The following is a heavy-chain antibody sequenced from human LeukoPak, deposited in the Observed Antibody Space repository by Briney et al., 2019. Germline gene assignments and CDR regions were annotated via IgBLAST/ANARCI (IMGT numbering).Heavy chain of an antibody. CDR3: ARGHCSGGSCYSSPDY. D-gene: IGHD2-15*01. V-gene: IGHV3-30*03. CDR1: GFTFSSYG. Sequence: GGSLRLSCAASGFTFSSYGMHWVRQAPGKGLEWVAVISYDGSNKYYADSVKGRFTISRDNSKNTLYLQMNSLRAEDTAVYYCARGHCSGGSCYSSPDYWGQGTLVTVSS. CDR2: ISYDGSNK. J-gene: IGHJ4*02.